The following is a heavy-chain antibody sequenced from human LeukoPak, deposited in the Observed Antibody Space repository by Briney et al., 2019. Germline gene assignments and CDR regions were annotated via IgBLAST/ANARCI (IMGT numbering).Heavy chain of an antibody. Sequence: GGSLRLSCAASGFTSSSYAMSWVRQAPGKGLEWVSAISGSGGSTYYADSVKGRFTISRDNSKNTLYLQMNSLRAEDTAVYYCAKMEGYYYGSGSYSLDYWGQGTLVTVSS. CDR3: AKMEGYYYGSGSYSLDY. J-gene: IGHJ4*02. V-gene: IGHV3-23*01. CDR1: GFTSSSYA. CDR2: ISGSGGST. D-gene: IGHD3-10*01.